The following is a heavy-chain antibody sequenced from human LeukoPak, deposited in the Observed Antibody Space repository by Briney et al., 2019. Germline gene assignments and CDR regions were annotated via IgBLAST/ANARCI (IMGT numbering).Heavy chain of an antibody. D-gene: IGHD1-26*01. CDR3: ARDLAWDLDY. V-gene: IGHV3-30-3*01. CDR1: GFTFSSYA. J-gene: IGHJ4*02. CDR2: ISYDGSNK. Sequence: PGGSLRLSCAASGFTFSSYAMHWVRQAPGKGLEWGAVISYDGSNKYYADSVKGRFTISRDNSKTTLYLQMNSLRAEDTAVYYCARDLAWDLDYWGQGTLVTVSS.